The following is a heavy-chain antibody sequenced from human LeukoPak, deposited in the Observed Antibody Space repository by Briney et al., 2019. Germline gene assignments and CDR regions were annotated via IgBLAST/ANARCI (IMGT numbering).Heavy chain of an antibody. J-gene: IGHJ4*02. Sequence: GSLRLSCVASGFTFGKYTMSWVRQPPGKGLEWIGEINHSGSTNYNPSLKSRVTISVDKSKNQFSLKLSSVTAADTAVYYCATLVDYWGQGTLVTVSS. V-gene: IGHV4-34*08. D-gene: IGHD6-6*01. CDR1: GFTFGKYT. CDR2: INHSGST. CDR3: ATLVDY.